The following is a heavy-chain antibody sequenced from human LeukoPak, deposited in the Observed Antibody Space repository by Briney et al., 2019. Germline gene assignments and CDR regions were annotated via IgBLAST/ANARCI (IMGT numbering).Heavy chain of an antibody. J-gene: IGHJ6*02. V-gene: IGHV3-23*01. CDR1: GFTFSSYA. D-gene: IGHD5-18*01. Sequence: GGSLRLSCAASGFTFSSYAMSWVRQAPGKGLEWVSAISGSGGSTYYADSVKGRFTISRDNSKNTLYLQMNSLSAEDTAVYYCAKYPTRGYSYGYLDYYYGMDVWGQGTTVTVSS. CDR2: ISGSGGST. CDR3: AKYPTRGYSYGYLDYYYGMDV.